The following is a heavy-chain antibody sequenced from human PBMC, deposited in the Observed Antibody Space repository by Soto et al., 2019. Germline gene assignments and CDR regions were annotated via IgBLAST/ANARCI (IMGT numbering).Heavy chain of an antibody. CDR3: AGGNFRY. J-gene: IGHJ4*02. CDR2: MNPNSGNT. D-gene: IGHD1-7*01. CDR1: GYNFNTFY. Sequence: ASVKVSCKASGYNFNTFYIYWVRQATGHGLEWMGWMNPNSGNTGYAQELRGRVTMTMNTSNTTANMQLTSLTSDDTGVYYCAGGNFRYWGQGPMVAFSS. V-gene: IGHV1-8*02.